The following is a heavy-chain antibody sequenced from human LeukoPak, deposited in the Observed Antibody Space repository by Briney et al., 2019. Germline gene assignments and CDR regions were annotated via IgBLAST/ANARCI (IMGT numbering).Heavy chain of an antibody. CDR2: IIPIFGTA. CDR1: GGTFSSYA. J-gene: IGHJ4*02. V-gene: IGHV1-69*13. D-gene: IGHD3-3*01. CDR3: ARDREGDFWSGYQPYYFDY. Sequence: ASVKVSCKASGGTFSSYAISWVRQAPGQGLEWMGGIIPIFGTANYAQKFQGRVTITADESTSTAYMELSSLRSEDTAVYYCARDREGDFWSGYQPYYFDYWGQGTLVTVSS.